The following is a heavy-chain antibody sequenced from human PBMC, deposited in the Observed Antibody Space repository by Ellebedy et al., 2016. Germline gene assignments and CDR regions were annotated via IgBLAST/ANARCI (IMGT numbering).Heavy chain of an antibody. CDR3: ARGGVGSSESYYYGMDV. CDR1: GGSISSYY. V-gene: IGHV4-59*06. J-gene: IGHJ6*02. Sequence: SETLSLTCTVSGGSISSYYWSWIRQHPGKGLEWIGYIYYSGSTYYNPSLKSRVTISVDTSKNQFSLKLSSVTAADTAVYYCARGGVGSSESYYYGMDVWGQGTTVTVSS. CDR2: IYYSGST. D-gene: IGHD1-26*01.